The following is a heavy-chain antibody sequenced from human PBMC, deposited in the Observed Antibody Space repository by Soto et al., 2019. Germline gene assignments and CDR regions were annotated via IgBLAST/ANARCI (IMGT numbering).Heavy chain of an antibody. CDR3: ARPWGGYYDILTGYWGGYYFDY. CDR1: GFTFSSYS. CDR2: ISSSSSTI. D-gene: IGHD3-9*01. Sequence: LRLSCAASGFTFSSYSMNWVRQAPGKGLEWVSYISSSSSTIYYADSVKGRFTISRDNAKNSLYLQMNSLRDEDTAVYYCARPWGGYYDILTGYWGGYYFDYWGQGTLVTVSP. V-gene: IGHV3-48*02. J-gene: IGHJ4*02.